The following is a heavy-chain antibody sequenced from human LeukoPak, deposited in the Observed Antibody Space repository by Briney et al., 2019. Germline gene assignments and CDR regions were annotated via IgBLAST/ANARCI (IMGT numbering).Heavy chain of an antibody. J-gene: IGHJ4*02. CDR3: TRERWTYYYDSSGYYY. V-gene: IGHV3-49*03. CDR1: GFTFGDYA. Sequence: GGSLRLSCTASGFTFGDYAMSWFCQAPGKGLEWVGFIRSKAYGGTTEYAASVKGRFTISRDDSKSIAYLQMNSLKTEDTAVYYCTRERWTYYYDSSGYYYWGQGTLVTVSS. D-gene: IGHD3-22*01. CDR2: IRSKAYGGTT.